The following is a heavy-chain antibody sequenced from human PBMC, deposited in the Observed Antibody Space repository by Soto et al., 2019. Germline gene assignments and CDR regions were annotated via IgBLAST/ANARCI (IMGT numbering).Heavy chain of an antibody. CDR1: GYRFTSYW. V-gene: IGHV5-51*01. Sequence: ESLKISGQGSGYRFTSYWIAWVRQIPGKGLEWMGIIYPGDSDTRYSPSFQGQVTISADKSISTAYLQWSSLKASDTAMYYCARLIAAATQGGYYYYGMDVWGQGTTVTVSS. CDR2: IYPGDSDT. D-gene: IGHD6-13*01. J-gene: IGHJ6*02. CDR3: ARLIAAATQGGYYYYGMDV.